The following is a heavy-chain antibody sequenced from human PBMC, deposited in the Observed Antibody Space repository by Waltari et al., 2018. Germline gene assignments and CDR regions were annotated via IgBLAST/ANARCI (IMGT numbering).Heavy chain of an antibody. CDR2: IIPIFGTA. J-gene: IGHJ4*02. CDR1: GGTFSSHA. CDR3: ARLLTYYYDSSGYYLDY. V-gene: IGHV1-69*01. Sequence: QVQLVQSGAEVKKPGSSVKVSCKASGGTFSSHALSWVRPAPGQGLEWMGGIIPIFGTANYAQKFQGRVTITADESTSTAYMELSSLRSEDTAVYYCARLLTYYYDSSGYYLDYWGQGTLVTVSS. D-gene: IGHD3-22*01.